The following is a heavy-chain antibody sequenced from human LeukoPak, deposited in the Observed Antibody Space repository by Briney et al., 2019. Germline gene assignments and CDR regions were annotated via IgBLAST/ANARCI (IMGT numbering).Heavy chain of an antibody. CDR3: ARGFGGYCSSTSCLVTIDY. Sequence: GGSLSLSCAAYGFTFSSYSMNWVRQAPGKGPEGVSSICSTRTYICYADSLKGRFTISRDNAKNSLYLQMDSLRAEDTAVYYCARGFGGYCSSTSCLVTIDYWGQGTLVTVSS. CDR2: ICSTRTYI. J-gene: IGHJ4*02. V-gene: IGHV3-21*01. D-gene: IGHD2-2*01. CDR1: GFTFSSYS.